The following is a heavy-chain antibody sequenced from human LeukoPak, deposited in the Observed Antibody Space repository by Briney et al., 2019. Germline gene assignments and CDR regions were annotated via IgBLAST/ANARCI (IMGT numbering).Heavy chain of an antibody. V-gene: IGHV4-61*02. J-gene: IGHJ4*02. CDR3: ARDRGYYDSSGYYAYYFDY. CDR2: IYTSGSA. CDR1: GGSISSGSYY. Sequence: SETLSLTCTVSGGSISSGSYYWSWNRQPAGKGLECIGRIYTSGSANYNPSLKSRVTISVDTSKNQFSLKLSSVTAADTAVYYCARDRGYYDSSGYYAYYFDYWGQGTLVTVSS. D-gene: IGHD3-22*01.